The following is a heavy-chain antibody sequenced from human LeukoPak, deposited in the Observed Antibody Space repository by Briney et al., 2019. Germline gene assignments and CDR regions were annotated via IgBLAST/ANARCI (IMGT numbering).Heavy chain of an antibody. CDR1: GFTISSNW. J-gene: IGHJ6*04. V-gene: IGHV3-7*01. D-gene: IGHD3-10*02. Sequence: ASLRLSSAASGFTISSNWMSWFRQEPPEGRLWVANIKQDGSKKYYEQSVKSRVTISVDTAKNSLSLQMNTLTAEDTAVYYCAELGITMIGGVWGKGTTVTISS. CDR2: IKQDGSKK. CDR3: AELGITMIGGV.